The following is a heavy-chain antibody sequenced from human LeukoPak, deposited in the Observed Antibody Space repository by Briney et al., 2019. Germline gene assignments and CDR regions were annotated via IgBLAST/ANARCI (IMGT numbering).Heavy chain of an antibody. CDR2: VNAESTDI. J-gene: IGHJ4*02. Sequence: GGSLRLSCAACGFSFRRYAMNWVRQAPGKGLEWVAYVNAESTDILYADSVRGRFTISRDNAKNSLYLQMNSLRAEDRGVYYCARDTFEPLVIDFWGQGTLVTVSS. D-gene: IGHD6-13*01. V-gene: IGHV3-21*05. CDR3: ARDTFEPLVIDF. CDR1: GFSFRRYA.